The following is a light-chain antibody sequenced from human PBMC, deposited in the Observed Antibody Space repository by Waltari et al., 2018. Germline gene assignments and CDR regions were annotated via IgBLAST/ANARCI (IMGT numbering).Light chain of an antibody. J-gene: IGKJ2*01. Sequence: DIQMTQSPSSLSASVGDRVTITCRASKSISSDLNWYQQKPGKAHKLLIYAASSLQSGVPSRFSGSGSGTDFTLTISSLQPEDFATYYCQQSYSTPLYTFGQGTKLEIK. CDR3: QQSYSTPLYT. CDR2: AAS. V-gene: IGKV1-39*01. CDR1: KSISSD.